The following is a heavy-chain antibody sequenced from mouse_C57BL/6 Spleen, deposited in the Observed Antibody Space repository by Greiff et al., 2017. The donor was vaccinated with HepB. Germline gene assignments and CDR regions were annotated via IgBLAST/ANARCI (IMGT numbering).Heavy chain of an antibody. CDR2: SRNKANDYTT. V-gene: IGHV7-1*01. CDR3: ARDSYYGNMDY. J-gene: IGHJ4*01. CDR1: GFTFSDFY. D-gene: IGHD2-10*01. Sequence: EVKLVDSGGGLVQSGRSLRLSCATSGFTFSDFYMEWVRQAPGKGLEWIAASRNKANDYTTEYSASVKGRFIVSRDTSQSILYLQMNALRAEDTAIYYCARDSYYGNMDYWGQGTSVTVSS.